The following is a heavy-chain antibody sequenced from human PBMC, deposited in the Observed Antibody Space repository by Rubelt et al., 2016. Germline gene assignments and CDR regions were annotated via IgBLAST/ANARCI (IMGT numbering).Heavy chain of an antibody. Sequence: VRQAPGKGLEWVSSISSSNSYIYHADSVKGRFTISRDNAKNSLYLQMNSLRAEDTAVYYCARGDYGDPNPYYYYGMDVWGQGTTVIVSS. CDR3: ARGDYGDPNPYYYYGMDV. D-gene: IGHD4-17*01. CDR2: ISSSNSYI. J-gene: IGHJ6*02. V-gene: IGHV3-21*01.